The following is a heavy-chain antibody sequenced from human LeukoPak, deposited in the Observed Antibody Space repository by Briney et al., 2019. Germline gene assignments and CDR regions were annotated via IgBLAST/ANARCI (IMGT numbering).Heavy chain of an antibody. V-gene: IGHV3-30*18. CDR1: GFTFRRYG. J-gene: IGHJ4*02. D-gene: IGHD3-22*01. CDR3: AKKRVDYYDSSGYSLYDY. Sequence: GGSLRLSCAASGFTFRRYGMDWVRQAPGKGLEWVAVISYDGSNKYYADSVKGRFTISRDNSKNTLYLQMNSLRAEDTAVYYCAKKRVDYYDSSGYSLYDYWGQGTLVTVSS. CDR2: ISYDGSNK.